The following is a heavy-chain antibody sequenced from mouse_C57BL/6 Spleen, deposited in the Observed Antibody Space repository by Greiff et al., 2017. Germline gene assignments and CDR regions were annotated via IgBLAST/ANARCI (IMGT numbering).Heavy chain of an antibody. CDR1: GYTFTSYT. J-gene: IGHJ3*01. CDR2: INPSSGYT. CDR3: ARWPLGPYDYERFAY. V-gene: IGHV1-4*01. Sequence: VKLMESGAELARPGASVKMSCKASGYTFTSYTMHWVKQRPGQGLEWIGYINPSSGYTKYNQKFKDKATLTADKSSSTAYMQLSSLTSEDSAVYYCARWPLGPYDYERFAYWGQGTLVTVSA. D-gene: IGHD2-4*01.